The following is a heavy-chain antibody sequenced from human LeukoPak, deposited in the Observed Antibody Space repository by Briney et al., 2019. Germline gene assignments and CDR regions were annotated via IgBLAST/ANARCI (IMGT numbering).Heavy chain of an antibody. CDR2: IIPIFGTA. J-gene: IGHJ4*02. CDR1: GGTFSSYA. CDR3: AREGTYYYDSSGYYHDY. V-gene: IGHV1-69*13. Sequence: SVKVSCKASGGTFSSYAISWVRQAPGQGLEWMGGIIPIFGTANYAQKFQGRVTITADESTSTAYMELSSLRSEDTAVYYCAREGTYYYDSSGYYHDYWGQGTLVTVSS. D-gene: IGHD3-22*01.